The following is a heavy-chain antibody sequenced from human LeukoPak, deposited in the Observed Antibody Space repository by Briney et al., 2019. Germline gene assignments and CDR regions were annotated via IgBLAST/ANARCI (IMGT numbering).Heavy chain of an antibody. CDR2: TYYRSKWYN. CDR1: GDSVSSNSAA. V-gene: IGHV6-1*01. J-gene: IGHJ5*02. CDR3: ARDHLRGYSGYDYEEGYWFDP. D-gene: IGHD5-12*01. Sequence: SQTLSLTCAISGDSVSSNSAAWNWIRQSPSRGLEWLGRTYYRSKWYNDYAVSVKSRITINPDTSKNQFSLQLNSVTPEDTAVYYCARDHLRGYSGYDYEEGYWFDPWGQGTLVTVSS.